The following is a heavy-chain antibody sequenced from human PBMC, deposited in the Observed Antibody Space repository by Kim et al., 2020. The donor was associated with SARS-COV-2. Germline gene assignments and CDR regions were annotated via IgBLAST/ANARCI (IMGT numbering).Heavy chain of an antibody. CDR3: ARADVLLWFGELLALDY. CDR1: GGTFSSYA. J-gene: IGHJ4*02. Sequence: SVKVSCKASGGTFSSYAISWVRQAPGQGLEWMGGIIPIFGTANYAQKFQGRVTITADESTSTAYMELSSLRSEDTAVYYCARADVLLWFGELLALDYWGQGTLVTVSS. D-gene: IGHD3-10*01. V-gene: IGHV1-69*13. CDR2: IIPIFGTA.